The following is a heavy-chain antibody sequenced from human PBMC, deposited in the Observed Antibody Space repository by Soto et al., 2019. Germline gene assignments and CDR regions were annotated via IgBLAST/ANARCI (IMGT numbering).Heavy chain of an antibody. CDR3: AKDQYYYGSGSYTDY. CDR2: ISGSGGST. J-gene: IGHJ4*02. CDR1: GFAFSSYA. V-gene: IGHV3-23*01. D-gene: IGHD3-10*01. Sequence: GGSLRLACAASGFAFSSYAMSWVRQAPGKGLEWVSAISGSGGSTYYADSVKGRFTISRDNSKNTLYLQMNSLRAEDTAVYYCAKDQYYYGSGSYTDYWGQGTLVTVSS.